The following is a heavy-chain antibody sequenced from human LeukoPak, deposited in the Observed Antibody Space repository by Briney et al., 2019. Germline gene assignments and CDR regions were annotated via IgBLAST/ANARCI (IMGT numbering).Heavy chain of an antibody. Sequence: GGSLRLSCAASGFTVSSNYMSWVRQAPGKGLEWVSTINENARNTHYADSVQGRFTISRDNSKNTLLLQMNSLRADDTALYYCTKGDGGWYPIDYWGQGTLVIVSS. CDR2: INENARNT. J-gene: IGHJ4*02. CDR1: GFTVSSNY. V-gene: IGHV3-23*01. CDR3: TKGDGGWYPIDY. D-gene: IGHD6-19*01.